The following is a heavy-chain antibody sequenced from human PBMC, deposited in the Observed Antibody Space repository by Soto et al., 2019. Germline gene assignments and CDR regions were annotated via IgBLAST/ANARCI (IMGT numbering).Heavy chain of an antibody. D-gene: IGHD3-3*01. CDR2: ISYDGSNK. CDR1: GFTFSSYG. Sequence: GGSLRLSCAASGFTFSSYGMHWVRQAPGKGLERVAVISYDGSNKYYADSVKGRFTISRDNSKNTLYLQMNSLRAEDTAVYYCAKTSPAFGFWSGYPKYERYYFDYWGQGTLVTVSS. J-gene: IGHJ4*02. V-gene: IGHV3-30*18. CDR3: AKTSPAFGFWSGYPKYERYYFDY.